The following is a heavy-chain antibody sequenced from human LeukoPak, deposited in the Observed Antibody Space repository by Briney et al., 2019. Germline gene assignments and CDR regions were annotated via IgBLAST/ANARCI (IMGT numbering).Heavy chain of an antibody. J-gene: IGHJ5*02. V-gene: IGHV4-4*09. D-gene: IGHD6-19*01. Sequence: SETLSLTCTVSGAPMDGYFWSWIRQPPGKGLEWIGFIYSGGDTSYSPSLRSRLTIAVDTSKSQFSLKLYSVTAADTAVYYCARAGGSGWYGKLDPWGQGTLVTVSS. CDR2: IYSGGDT. CDR1: GAPMDGYF. CDR3: ARAGGSGWYGKLDP.